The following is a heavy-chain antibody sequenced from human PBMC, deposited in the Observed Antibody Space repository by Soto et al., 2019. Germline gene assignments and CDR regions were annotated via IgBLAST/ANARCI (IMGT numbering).Heavy chain of an antibody. D-gene: IGHD6-19*01. CDR2: IWYDGSNK. CDR3: ARDRLAVAGKWLDY. Sequence: QVQLVESGGGVVQPGRSLRLSCAASGFTFSSYGMHWVRQAPGKGLEWVAVIWYDGSNKYYADSVKGRFTISRDNSKNTLYLQMNSLRAEDTAVYYCARDRLAVAGKWLDYWGQGTLVTVSA. V-gene: IGHV3-33*01. J-gene: IGHJ4*02. CDR1: GFTFSSYG.